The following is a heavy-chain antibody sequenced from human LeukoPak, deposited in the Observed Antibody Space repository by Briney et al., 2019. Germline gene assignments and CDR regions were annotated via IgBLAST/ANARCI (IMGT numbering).Heavy chain of an antibody. CDR3: ASYYYGSGIGFDY. Sequence: PGGSLRLSCAASGFTFSSYSMNWVRQAPGKGLEWVSSISSSSSYIYYADSVKGRFTISRDNAKNSLYLQMNSVRAEDTAVYYCASYYYGSGIGFDYWGQGTLVTVSS. CDR2: ISSSSSYI. D-gene: IGHD3-10*01. V-gene: IGHV3-21*01. J-gene: IGHJ4*02. CDR1: GFTFSSYS.